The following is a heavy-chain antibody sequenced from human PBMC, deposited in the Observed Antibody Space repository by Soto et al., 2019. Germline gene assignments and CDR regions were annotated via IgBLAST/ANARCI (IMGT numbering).Heavy chain of an antibody. CDR2: IYYSGTT. CDR3: ARDSYYGSRDTVVGY. J-gene: IGHJ4*02. D-gene: IGHD3-10*01. Sequence: PSETLSLTCTVSGGSISNFYWSWIRQPPGKGLEWIGYIYYSGTTSYNPSLNSRVTISVDTSKNQFSLKLNSVTAADTAVYYCARDSYYGSRDTVVGYWGLGTLVNVAS. V-gene: IGHV4-59*01. CDR1: GGSISNFY.